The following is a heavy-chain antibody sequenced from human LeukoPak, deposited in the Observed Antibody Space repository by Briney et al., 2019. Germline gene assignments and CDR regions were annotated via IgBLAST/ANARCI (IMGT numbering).Heavy chain of an antibody. Sequence: GGSLRPSCAASGFTFNTDTMNWVRQAARKRLELVAYFSTNSSTIYYADSVKGRFTISRDNAKNSLYLQMHSLRDEDTAVYYCSRGYLYVDYWGQGNRLTVSS. CDR1: GFTFNTDT. J-gene: IGHJ4*02. CDR2: FSTNSSTI. V-gene: IGHV3-48*02. D-gene: IGHD2-2*01. CDR3: SRGYLYVDY.